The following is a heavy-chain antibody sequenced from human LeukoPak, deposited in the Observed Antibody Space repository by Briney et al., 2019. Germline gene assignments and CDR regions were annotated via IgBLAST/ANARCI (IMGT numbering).Heavy chain of an antibody. Sequence: VTVKISCKVSGYIFTAYFIHWVQQAPGKGLEWLGLVDPDDGETQYADNFQGRVTITADTSTDTAYMELSSLTSDDTAVYYCATDLDGDYFDYWGQGTLVTVSS. D-gene: IGHD3/OR15-3a*01. CDR3: ATDLDGDYFDY. V-gene: IGHV1-69-2*01. J-gene: IGHJ4*02. CDR2: VDPDDGET. CDR1: GYIFTAYF.